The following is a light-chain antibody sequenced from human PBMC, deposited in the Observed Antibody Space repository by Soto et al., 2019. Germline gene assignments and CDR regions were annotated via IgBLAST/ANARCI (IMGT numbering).Light chain of an antibody. Sequence: QSVLTQPPSVSAAPGQKVTISCSGSSXNIGGNSVSWYQQLPGTAPTLLIYDDNKRPSGIPDRFSGSKSGTSATLGITGFQTGDEADYYCGSWDSSLSAYVFGTGTKGTVL. CDR3: GSWDSSLSAYV. J-gene: IGLJ1*01. CDR1: SXNIGGNS. V-gene: IGLV1-51*01. CDR2: DDN.